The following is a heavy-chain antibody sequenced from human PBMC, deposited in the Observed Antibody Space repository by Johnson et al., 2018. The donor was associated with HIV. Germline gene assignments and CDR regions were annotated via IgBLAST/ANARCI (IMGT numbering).Heavy chain of an antibody. D-gene: IGHD4-17*01. CDR1: GFTFSNYA. CDR2: IGTTGDT. V-gene: IGHV3-13*01. J-gene: IGHJ3*02. CDR3: ARAHDYGCLSI. Sequence: VQLVESGGGLVQPGGSRRLSCVASGFTFSNYAMSWVRQAPGKGLKWVSTIGTTGDTYYPGSVKGRFTISREFSRNSLYLQMNSLRAGDTGVYYCARAHDYGCLSIWGQGTMVTVSS.